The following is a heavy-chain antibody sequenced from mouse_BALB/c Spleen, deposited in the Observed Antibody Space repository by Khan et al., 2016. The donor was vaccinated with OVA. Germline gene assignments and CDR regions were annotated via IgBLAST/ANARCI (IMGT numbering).Heavy chain of an antibody. CDR3: ARSYDGAWFAY. J-gene: IGHJ3*01. CDR2: IYPGSGST. CDR1: GYTFTDYV. V-gene: IGHV1-77*01. D-gene: IGHD1-1*01. Sequence: VQLQESGPELVKPGASVKMSCKVSGYTFTDYVISWVKQRTGQGLEWIGEIYPGSGSTYYNEKFKGKATLTADKSSNTVNMQVNSLTSEDSAVFFCARSYDGAWFAYWGQGTLVTVSA.